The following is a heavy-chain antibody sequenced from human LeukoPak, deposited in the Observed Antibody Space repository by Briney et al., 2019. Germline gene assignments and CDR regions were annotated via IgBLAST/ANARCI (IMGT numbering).Heavy chain of an antibody. J-gene: IGHJ4*02. CDR1: GGSIGSGGYY. Sequence: PSETLSLTCTVSGGSIGSGGYYWSWIRQHPGNGLEWIGYIYYSGSTYYNPSLKSRVTISVDTSKNQFSLKLSSVTAADTAVYYCARVWNDYGDYVPDYWGQGTLVTVSS. CDR3: ARVWNDYGDYVPDY. D-gene: IGHD4-17*01. CDR2: IYYSGST. V-gene: IGHV4-31*03.